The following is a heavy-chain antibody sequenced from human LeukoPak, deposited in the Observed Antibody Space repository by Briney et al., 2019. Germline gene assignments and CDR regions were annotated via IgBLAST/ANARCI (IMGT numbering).Heavy chain of an antibody. D-gene: IGHD3-22*01. Sequence: TPGGSLRLSCAASGFTFSSYSMNWVRQAPGKGLEWVSPISSSSSYIYYADSVKGRFTISRDNAKNSLYLQMNSLRAEDTAVYYCARADGYDSSGYPSYYFDYWGQGTLVTVSS. V-gene: IGHV3-21*01. CDR3: ARADGYDSSGYPSYYFDY. CDR2: ISSSSSYI. CDR1: GFTFSSYS. J-gene: IGHJ4*02.